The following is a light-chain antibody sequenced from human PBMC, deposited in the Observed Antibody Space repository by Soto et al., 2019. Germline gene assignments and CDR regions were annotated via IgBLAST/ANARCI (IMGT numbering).Light chain of an antibody. J-gene: IGKJ5*01. CDR2: AAS. Sequence: ELVRRQSQGNLSVSRGERDTGSCMSSQSFSSNLAWYQQKPGQAPRLLIYAASTRPTGIPARFSCSESGTDFALTISCLEPEDFAVYYCQHYYNSPSTFGQGTRLEIK. CDR1: QSFSSN. V-gene: IGKV3-15*01. CDR3: QHYYNSPST.